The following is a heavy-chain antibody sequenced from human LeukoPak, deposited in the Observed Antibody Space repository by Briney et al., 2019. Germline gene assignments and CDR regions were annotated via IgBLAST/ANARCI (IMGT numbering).Heavy chain of an antibody. Sequence: PSETLSLTCTVSGGSISSGGYYWSWIRQHPGKGLEWIGYIYYSGSTYYNPSLKSRVTISVDTSKNQFSLKLSSVTAADTAVYYCARHGILPTYYFDYWGQGTLVTVSP. CDR2: IYYSGST. J-gene: IGHJ4*02. D-gene: IGHD2-15*01. V-gene: IGHV4-31*03. CDR1: GGSISSGGYY. CDR3: ARHGILPTYYFDY.